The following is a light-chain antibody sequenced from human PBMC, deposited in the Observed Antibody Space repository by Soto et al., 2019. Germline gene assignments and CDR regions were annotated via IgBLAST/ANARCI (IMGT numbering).Light chain of an antibody. J-gene: IGLJ1*01. V-gene: IGLV2-11*01. CDR3: CSYAGDFYV. Sequence: QSALTQPRSVSGSPGQSVAISCTGTTSDVGGYDYFSWHQQHPGKAPELIIFDVSKRPSGVPDRFSGSKSGNTASLTISGLQAEDEADYFCCSYAGDFYVFGSGTKLTVL. CDR2: DVS. CDR1: TSDVGGYDY.